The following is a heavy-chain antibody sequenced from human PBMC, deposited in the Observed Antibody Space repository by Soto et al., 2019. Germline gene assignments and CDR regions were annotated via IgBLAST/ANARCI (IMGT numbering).Heavy chain of an antibody. CDR3: ARAGRIAARPRYFDY. Sequence: QVQLQQWGAGLLKPSETLSLTCAVYGGSFSGYYWSWIRQPPGKGLEWIGEINHSGSTNYNPSLKSRVTISVDTSKNQFSLKLSSVTAADTAVYYVARAGRIAARPRYFDYWGQGTLVTVSS. D-gene: IGHD6-6*01. CDR1: GGSFSGYY. J-gene: IGHJ4*02. CDR2: INHSGST. V-gene: IGHV4-34*01.